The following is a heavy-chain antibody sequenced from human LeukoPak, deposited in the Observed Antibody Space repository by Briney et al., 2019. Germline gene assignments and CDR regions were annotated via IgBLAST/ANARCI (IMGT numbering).Heavy chain of an antibody. J-gene: IGHJ4*02. CDR3: AKGVMWELARFDY. CDR2: IIPILGIT. CDR1: GGTFSNNA. V-gene: IGHV1-69*04. D-gene: IGHD1-26*01. Sequence: SVKVSCKVSGGTFSNNAISWVRQAPGQGLEWMGRIIPILGITDYAQKFQGRVTITADKSTSTAYMELGSLRSEDTAVYYCAKGVMWELARFDYWGQGTLVTVSS.